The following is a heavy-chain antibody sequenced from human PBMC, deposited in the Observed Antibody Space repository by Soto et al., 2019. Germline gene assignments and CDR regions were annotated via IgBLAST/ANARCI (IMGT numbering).Heavy chain of an antibody. Sequence: EVQLLESGGGLVQPGGSLRLSCAASGFTFSSFAMTWVRPAPGKGLEWVSSLTGSGDSTYYADSVKGRFTISRDNSKNTLYLQMNSLIADDTALYYCAKGTAVTTGDMAYWGQGTLVTVSS. D-gene: IGHD4-17*01. V-gene: IGHV3-23*01. J-gene: IGHJ4*02. CDR1: GFTFSSFA. CDR3: AKGTAVTTGDMAY. CDR2: LTGSGDST.